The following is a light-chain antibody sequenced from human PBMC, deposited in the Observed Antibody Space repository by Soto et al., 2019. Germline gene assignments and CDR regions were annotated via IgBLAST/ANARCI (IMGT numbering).Light chain of an antibody. CDR2: DAS. CDR3: QQYNKWPLT. V-gene: IGKV3-11*01. CDR1: QSVSSSY. Sequence: VLTQSPATLSLSPGERATLSCRASQSVSSSYLAWYQQKPGQAPRLLIYDASNRATGIPARFSGSGSGTDFTLTISSLEPEDFAVYYCQQYNKWPLTFGPGTKVDIK. J-gene: IGKJ3*01.